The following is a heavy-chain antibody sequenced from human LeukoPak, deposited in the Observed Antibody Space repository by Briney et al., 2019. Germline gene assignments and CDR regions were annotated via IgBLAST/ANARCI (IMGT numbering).Heavy chain of an antibody. CDR3: AKDHPYSYGYFDY. V-gene: IGHV3-30*04. CDR1: GFTFSSYA. CDR2: ISYDGSNK. J-gene: IGHJ4*02. D-gene: IGHD5-18*01. Sequence: GGSLRLSCAASGFTFSSYAMHWVRQAPGKGLEWVAVISYDGSNKYYADSVKGRFTISRDNSKNTLYLQMNSLRTEDTAVYYCAKDHPYSYGYFDYWGQGTLVTVSS.